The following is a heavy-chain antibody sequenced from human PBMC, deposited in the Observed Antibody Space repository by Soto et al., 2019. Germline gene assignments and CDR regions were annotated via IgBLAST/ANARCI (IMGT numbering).Heavy chain of an antibody. Sequence: PGGSLRLSCAASGFTFSSYAMSWVRQAPGKGLEWVSAISGSGGSTYYADSVKGRFTISRDNSKNTLYLQMNSLRAEDTAVYYCASYNRGYDILTGYYRSDYFDYWGQGTLVTVSS. CDR3: ASYNRGYDILTGYYRSDYFDY. J-gene: IGHJ4*02. V-gene: IGHV3-23*01. CDR1: GFTFSSYA. D-gene: IGHD3-9*01. CDR2: ISGSGGST.